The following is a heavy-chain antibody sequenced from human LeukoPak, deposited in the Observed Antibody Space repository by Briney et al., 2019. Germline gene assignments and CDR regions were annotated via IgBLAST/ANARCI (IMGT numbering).Heavy chain of an antibody. D-gene: IGHD3-22*01. CDR2: LYSGGST. Sequence: PGGSLRLSCAASGFTFSSYSMNWVRQAPGEGLEWVSVLYSGGSTYYADSVKGRFTISRDNSKNTLYLQMNSLRAEDSAVYYCARAPDYYDDNGYYFEGYYYYGMDVWGQGTTVTVSS. CDR3: ARAPDYYDDNGYYFEGYYYYGMDV. V-gene: IGHV3-53*01. J-gene: IGHJ6*02. CDR1: GFTFSSYS.